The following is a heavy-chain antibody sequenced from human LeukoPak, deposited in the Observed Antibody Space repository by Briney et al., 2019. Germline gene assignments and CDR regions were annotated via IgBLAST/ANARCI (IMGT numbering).Heavy chain of an antibody. CDR2: IIPIFGTA. V-gene: IGHV1-69*05. D-gene: IGHD3-3*01. Sequence: SVKVSCKASGGTFSSYAISWVRQAPGQGLEWMGGIIPIFGTANYAQKFQGRVTITTDESTSTAYMELSSLRSEDTAVYYCARETTIFGVVTPGYYYYMDVWGKGTTVTVSS. J-gene: IGHJ6*03. CDR1: GGTFSSYA. CDR3: ARETTIFGVVTPGYYYYMDV.